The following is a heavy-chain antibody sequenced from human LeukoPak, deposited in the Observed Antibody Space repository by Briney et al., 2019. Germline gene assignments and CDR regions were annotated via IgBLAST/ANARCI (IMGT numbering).Heavy chain of an antibody. CDR1: GYTFTGYY. J-gene: IGHJ4*02. CDR2: INPNSGGT. V-gene: IGHV1-2*02. D-gene: IGHD4-17*01. Sequence: ASVKVSCKASGYTFTGYYMHWVRQAPGQGLEWMGWINPNSGGTNYAQKFQGRVTMTRDTSISTAYMELSRLRSDDTAVYYCASPLSGDYGPIDYWAREPLVTVSS. CDR3: ASPLSGDYGPIDY.